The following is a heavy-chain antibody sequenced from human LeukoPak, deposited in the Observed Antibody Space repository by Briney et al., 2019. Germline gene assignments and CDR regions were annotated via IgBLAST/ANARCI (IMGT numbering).Heavy chain of an antibody. Sequence: PGGSLRLSCAASGFSFSSYVMSWVRQAPGKGLEWVANISQDGSEKYYVDSVKGRFTISRDNAKNSLYLQMNSLRAEDTAVYYCARDGSGSGSYDPPFDYWGRGTLVTVSS. CDR3: ARDGSGSGSYDPPFDY. CDR1: GFSFSSYV. CDR2: ISQDGSEK. D-gene: IGHD1-26*01. J-gene: IGHJ4*02. V-gene: IGHV3-7*01.